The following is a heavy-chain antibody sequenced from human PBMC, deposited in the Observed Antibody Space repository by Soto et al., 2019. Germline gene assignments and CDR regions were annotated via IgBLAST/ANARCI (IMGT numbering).Heavy chain of an antibody. J-gene: IGHJ4*02. CDR2: IYHSGST. V-gene: IGHV4-30-2*01. CDR3: ARGKLGDGYNS. Sequence: KPSETLSLTCAVSGGSISSGGYSWSWIRQPPGKGLEWIGYIYHSGSTYYNPSLKSRVAISVDRSKNQFSLKLSSVTAADTAVYYCARGKLGDGYNSWGQGTLVTVSS. D-gene: IGHD3-16*01. CDR1: GGSISSGGYS.